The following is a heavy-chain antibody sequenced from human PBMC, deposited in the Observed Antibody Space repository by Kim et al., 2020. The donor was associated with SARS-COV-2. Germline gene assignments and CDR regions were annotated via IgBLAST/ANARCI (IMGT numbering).Heavy chain of an antibody. Sequence: GGSLRLSCAASGFSVSTYGLHWVRQAPGKGLEWVAVMWHDGINKYYADSVKGRVTLSRDNSKNTVYLDMVSLGAEDTALYYCAKDARPHGEVFYYGLDV. D-gene: IGHD3-3*01. CDR2: MWHDGINK. CDR3: AKDARPHGEVFYYGLDV. V-gene: IGHV3-33*06. J-gene: IGHJ6*01. CDR1: GFSVSTYG.